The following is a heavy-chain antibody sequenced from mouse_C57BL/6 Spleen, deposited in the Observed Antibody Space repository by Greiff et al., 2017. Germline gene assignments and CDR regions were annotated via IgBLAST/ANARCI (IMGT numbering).Heavy chain of an antibody. Sequence: QVQLQQPWAELVKPGASVKLSCKASGYTFTSYWMHWVKQRPGQGLEWIGMIHPNSGSTNYNEKFKSKATLTVDKSSSTAYMQLSSLTSEDSAVYYCARDTTGYFDYWGQGTTLTVSS. D-gene: IGHD1-1*01. J-gene: IGHJ2*01. CDR3: ARDTTGYFDY. V-gene: IGHV1-64*01. CDR2: IHPNSGST. CDR1: GYTFTSYW.